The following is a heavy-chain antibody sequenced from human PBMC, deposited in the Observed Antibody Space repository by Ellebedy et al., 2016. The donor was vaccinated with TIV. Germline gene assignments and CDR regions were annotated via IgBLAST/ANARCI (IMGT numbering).Heavy chain of an antibody. Sequence: GESLKISCAAPGFTFNSYWMSWVRQAPGKGLEWISYISHSSITIQYADSVKGRFTVSRDNSKNSLYLQMNSLRVEDTALYYCARDMGWGNERINDAFDIWGQGTTVTVSS. D-gene: IGHD7-27*01. CDR2: ISHSSITI. CDR3: ARDMGWGNERINDAFDI. V-gene: IGHV3-48*04. J-gene: IGHJ3*02. CDR1: GFTFNSYW.